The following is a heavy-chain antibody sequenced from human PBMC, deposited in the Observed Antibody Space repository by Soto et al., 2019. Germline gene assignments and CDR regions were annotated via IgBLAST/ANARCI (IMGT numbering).Heavy chain of an antibody. V-gene: IGHV1-69*06. CDR2: IIPIFGTA. CDR1: GGTYSSYA. J-gene: IGHJ5*02. CDR3: ARVRPDYCITLIPKGKWELGP. D-gene: IGHD1-26*01. Sequence: SVKVSCKASGGTYSSYAISWVRQAPGQGLEWMGGIIPIFGTANYAQKFQGRVTITADKSTSTAYVELSSLRSEDTAVYYCARVRPDYCITLIPKGKWELGPWGQGTLVTVSS.